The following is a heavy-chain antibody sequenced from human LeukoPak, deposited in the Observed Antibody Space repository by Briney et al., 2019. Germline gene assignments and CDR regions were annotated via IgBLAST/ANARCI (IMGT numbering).Heavy chain of an antibody. D-gene: IGHD3-10*01. J-gene: IGHJ2*01. V-gene: IGHV4-59*01. Sequence: SETLSLTCTVSGGSISSYYWSWIRQPPGKGLEWIGYIYYSGSTNYNPSLKSRVTISVDTSKNQFSLKLSSVTAADTAVYYCARGNYYGSGSYIWYFDLWGRGTLVTVSS. CDR2: IYYSGST. CDR1: GGSISSYY. CDR3: ARGNYYGSGSYIWYFDL.